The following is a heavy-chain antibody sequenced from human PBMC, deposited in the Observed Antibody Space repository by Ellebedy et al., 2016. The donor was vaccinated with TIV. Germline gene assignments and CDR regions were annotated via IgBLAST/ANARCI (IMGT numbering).Heavy chain of an antibody. CDR2: INPSGGST. J-gene: IGHJ6*02. CDR3: ARTILRVTMVRGVISPRLYYYGMDV. D-gene: IGHD3-10*01. CDR1: GYTFTSYY. Sequence: AASVKVSCKASGYTFTSYYMHWVRQAPGQGLEWMGIINPSGGSTSYAQKFQGRVTMTRDTSTSTVYMELSSLRSEDTAVYYCARTILRVTMVRGVISPRLYYYGMDVWGQGTTVTVSS. V-gene: IGHV1-46*01.